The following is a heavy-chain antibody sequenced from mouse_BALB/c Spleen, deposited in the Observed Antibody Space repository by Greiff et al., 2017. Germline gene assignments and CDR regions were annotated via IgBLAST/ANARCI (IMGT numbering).Heavy chain of an antibody. D-gene: IGHD1-1*01. J-gene: IGHJ4*01. V-gene: IGHV2-9*02. CDR2: IWAGGST. CDR1: GFSLTSYG. Sequence: VKLVESGPGLVAPSQSLSITCTVSGFSLTSYGVHWVRQPPGKGLEWLGVIWAGGSTNYNSALMSRLSISKDNSKSQVFLKMNSLQTDDTAMYYCARGGLLRSVYYAMDYWGQGTSVTVSS. CDR3: ARGGLLRSVYYAMDY.